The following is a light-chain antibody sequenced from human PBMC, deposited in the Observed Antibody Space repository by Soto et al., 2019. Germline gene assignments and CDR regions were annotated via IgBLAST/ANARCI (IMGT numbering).Light chain of an antibody. CDR1: QSVSSNL. CDR3: QQYDYSTAT. Sequence: EIVLTQSPGTLSLSPGERATLSCRASQSVSSNLVAWYQQKPGQAPRLFIYGASSRATGIPDRFSGSGSGTDFTLTISRLEPEDFAVYYYQQYDYSTATFGQGTKVEIK. V-gene: IGKV3-20*01. CDR2: GAS. J-gene: IGKJ1*01.